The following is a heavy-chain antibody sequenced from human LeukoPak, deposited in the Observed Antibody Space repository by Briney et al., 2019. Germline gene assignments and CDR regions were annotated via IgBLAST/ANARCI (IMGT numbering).Heavy chain of an antibody. J-gene: IGHJ5*02. CDR3: ARDFYYGSGSYYP. CDR1: GGSISSYY. D-gene: IGHD3-10*01. Sequence: PSETLSLTCTVSGGSISSYYWSWIRQPPGKGLEWIGEINHSGSTNYNPSLKSRVTISVDTSKNQISLKLSSVTAADTAVYYCARDFYYGSGSYYPWGQGTLVTVSS. CDR2: INHSGST. V-gene: IGHV4-59*12.